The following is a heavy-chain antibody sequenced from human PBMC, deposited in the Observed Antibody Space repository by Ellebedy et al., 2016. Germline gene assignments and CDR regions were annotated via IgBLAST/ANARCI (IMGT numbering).Heavy chain of an antibody. CDR3: ARDRPARFRSGRFDS. D-gene: IGHD3-10*01. Sequence: SETLSLTCTVSGGSVSSTAYYWGWIRQPPGKGVQWIATVHYSGTTYYNPSLMSRATISMDTSKNQFSLRLNFVTAADTSFYYCARDRPARFRSGRFDSWGQGALVTVSS. V-gene: IGHV4-39*07. J-gene: IGHJ4*02. CDR2: VHYSGTT. CDR1: GGSVSSTAYY.